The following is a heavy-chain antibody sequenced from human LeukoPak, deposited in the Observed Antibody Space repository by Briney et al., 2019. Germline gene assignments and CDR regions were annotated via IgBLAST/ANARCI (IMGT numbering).Heavy chain of an antibody. V-gene: IGHV3-30*18. CDR2: ISYDGSNK. Sequence: GGSLRLSCAASGFTFSSYGMHWVRQAPGKGLEWVAVISYDGSNKYYADSVKGRFTISRDNSKNTLYLQMNSLRAEDTAVYYCAKPSSGSSATDYWVQGTLVTVSS. CDR1: GFTFSSYG. J-gene: IGHJ4*02. CDR3: AKPSSGSSATDY. D-gene: IGHD6-19*01.